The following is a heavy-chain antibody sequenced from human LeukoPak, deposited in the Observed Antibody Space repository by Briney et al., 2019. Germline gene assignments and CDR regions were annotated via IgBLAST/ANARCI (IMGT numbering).Heavy chain of an antibody. Sequence: PGGSLRLSCAASGFTFDDYAMHWVRQAPGKGLEWVSGISWNSGNIGYADSVKGRFTISRDNSKNTLYLQMNSLRAEDTAVYYCARDRLTTVTTFHFDYWGQGTLVTVSS. CDR3: ARDRLTTVTTFHFDY. J-gene: IGHJ4*02. D-gene: IGHD4-17*01. CDR1: GFTFDDYA. V-gene: IGHV3-9*01. CDR2: ISWNSGNI.